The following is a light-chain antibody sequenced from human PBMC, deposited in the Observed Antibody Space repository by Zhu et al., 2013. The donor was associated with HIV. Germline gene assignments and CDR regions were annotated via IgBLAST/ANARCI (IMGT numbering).Light chain of an antibody. Sequence: DIQMTQSPSSLSASVGDRVTITCQASQDISTYLNWYQQKPGNTPKLLIFDASNLETGVPSRFSGSGSGTDFTLTISSPQAEDVAVYYCLQYYSTPRTFGQGTKLEIK. CDR1: QDISTY. J-gene: IGKJ2*01. V-gene: IGKV1-33*01. CDR3: LQYYSTPRT. CDR2: DAS.